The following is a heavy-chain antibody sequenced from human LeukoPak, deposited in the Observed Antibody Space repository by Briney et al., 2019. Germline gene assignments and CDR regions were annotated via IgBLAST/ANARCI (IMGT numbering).Heavy chain of an antibody. D-gene: IGHD3-22*01. V-gene: IGHV3-30*18. CDR3: AKDRETLYDSSGYPDY. Sequence: PGWSLRLSCAASGFTFSSYGMHWVRQAPGKGLEWVAVISYDGSNKYYADSVKGRFTISRDNSKNTLYLQMNSLRAEDTAVYYCAKDRETLYDSSGYPDYWGQGTLVTVSS. J-gene: IGHJ4*02. CDR1: GFTFSSYG. CDR2: ISYDGSNK.